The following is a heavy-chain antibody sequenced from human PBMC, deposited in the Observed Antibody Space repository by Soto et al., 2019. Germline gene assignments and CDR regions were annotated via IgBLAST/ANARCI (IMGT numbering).Heavy chain of an antibody. J-gene: IGHJ4*02. Sequence: GGSLRLSCAASEFTFRNYAMSWVRQAPGKGLEWVSVISTTGDTTYYVDSVKGRFTISRDNSKNTLYLQMTSLRAEDTAAYYCATITMLRGVVTSFNYWGQGTLVTV. CDR3: ATITMLRGVVTSFNY. D-gene: IGHD3-10*01. V-gene: IGHV3-23*01. CDR1: EFTFRNYA. CDR2: ISTTGDTT.